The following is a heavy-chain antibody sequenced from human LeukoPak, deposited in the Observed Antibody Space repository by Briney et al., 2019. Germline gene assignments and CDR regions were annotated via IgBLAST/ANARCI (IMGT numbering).Heavy chain of an antibody. Sequence: PGGSLRLSCAASGFTFSSYAMHWVRQAPGKGLEWVAVISYDGSNKYYADSVKGRFTISRDNSKNTLYLQMNSLRAEDTAVYYCASSVVTATDYWGQGTLVTVSS. CDR1: GFTFSSYA. CDR3: ASSVVTATDY. CDR2: ISYDGSNK. J-gene: IGHJ4*02. V-gene: IGHV3-30-3*01. D-gene: IGHD2-21*02.